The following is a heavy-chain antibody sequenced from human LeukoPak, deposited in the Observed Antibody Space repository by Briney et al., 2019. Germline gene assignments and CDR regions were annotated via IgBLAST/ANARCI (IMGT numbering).Heavy chain of an antibody. V-gene: IGHV3-21*01. CDR3: ARDLYGYTSYHFDY. CDR1: GFTFSSYS. Sequence: GGSLRLSCAASGFTFSSYSMNWVRQAPGKGLEWVSSISSSSSYIYYADSVKGRFTISRDNAKNSLYLQMNSLRAEDTAVYYCARDLYGYTSYHFDYWGQGTLVTVSS. CDR2: ISSSSSYI. J-gene: IGHJ4*02. D-gene: IGHD2-8*02.